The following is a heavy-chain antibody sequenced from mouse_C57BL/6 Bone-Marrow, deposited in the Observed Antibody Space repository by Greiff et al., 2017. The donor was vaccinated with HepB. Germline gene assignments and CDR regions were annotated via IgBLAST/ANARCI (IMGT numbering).Heavy chain of an antibody. V-gene: IGHV1-81*01. CDR1: GYTFTSYG. Sequence: VKLMESGAELARPGASVKLSCKASGYTFTSYGISWVKQRTGQGLEWIGEIYPRSGNTYYNEKFKGKATLTADKSSSTAYMELRSLTSEDSAVYFCARSTVVADFDYWGQGTTLTVSS. CDR2: IYPRSGNT. D-gene: IGHD1-1*01. CDR3: ARSTVVADFDY. J-gene: IGHJ2*01.